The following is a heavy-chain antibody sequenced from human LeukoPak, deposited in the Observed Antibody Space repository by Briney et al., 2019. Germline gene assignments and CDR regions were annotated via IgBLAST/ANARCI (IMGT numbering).Heavy chain of an antibody. CDR3: ARCRKLPWSEFDP. V-gene: IGHV4-61*02. D-gene: IGHD1-7*01. CDR2: IYTSGST. J-gene: IGHJ5*02. Sequence: PSETLSLTCTVSGGSISSGSYYWSWIRQPAGKGLEWVGRIYTSGSTNYNPSLKSRVTISVDTSKNQFSLKLSSVTAADTAVYYCARCRKLPWSEFDPWGQGTLVTVSS. CDR1: GGSISSGSYY.